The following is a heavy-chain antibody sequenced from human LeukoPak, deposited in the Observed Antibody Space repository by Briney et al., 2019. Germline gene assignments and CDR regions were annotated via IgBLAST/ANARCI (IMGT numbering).Heavy chain of an antibody. CDR1: GFTFSSYE. CDR3: ARRLRRNYFDY. J-gene: IGHJ4*02. D-gene: IGHD4-17*01. CDR2: ISSSGSTI. Sequence: GGSLRLSCAASGFTFSSYEMNWVRQAPGKGLEWVSYISSSGSTIYYADSVKGRFTISRDNAKNSLYLQMNSLRAEDTAFYYCARRLRRNYFDYWGQGTLVTVSS. V-gene: IGHV3-48*03.